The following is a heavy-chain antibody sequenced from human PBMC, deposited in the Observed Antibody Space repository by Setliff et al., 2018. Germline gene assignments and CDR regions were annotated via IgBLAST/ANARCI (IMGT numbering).Heavy chain of an antibody. V-gene: IGHV3-48*01. CDR3: ARQNDFWSGQDFDY. D-gene: IGHD3-3*01. J-gene: IGHJ4*02. CDR2: ISSSSSTI. Sequence: PGESLKISCAASGFTFSSYSMNWVRQAPGKGLEWVSYISSSSSTIYYADSVKGRFTISRDNAKNSLYLQMNSLRAEDTAVYYCARQNDFWSGQDFDYWGQGTLVTVS. CDR1: GFTFSSYS.